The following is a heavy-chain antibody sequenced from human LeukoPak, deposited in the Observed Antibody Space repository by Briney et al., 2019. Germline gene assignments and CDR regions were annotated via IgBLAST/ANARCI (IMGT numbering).Heavy chain of an antibody. CDR2: IYTSGST. CDR3: ARLVGATTDY. V-gene: IGHV4-61*02. Sequence: SETLSLTCTVSGGSISSSSYYWGWIRQPPGKGLEWIGRIYTSGSTNYNPSLKSRVTMSVDTSKNQFSLKLSSVTAADTAVYYCARLVGATTDYWGQGTLVTVSS. D-gene: IGHD1-26*01. CDR1: GGSISSSSYY. J-gene: IGHJ4*02.